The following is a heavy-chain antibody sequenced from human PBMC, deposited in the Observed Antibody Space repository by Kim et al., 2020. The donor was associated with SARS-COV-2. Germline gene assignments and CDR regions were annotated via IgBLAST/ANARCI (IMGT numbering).Heavy chain of an antibody. V-gene: IGHV1-69*04. J-gene: IGHJ3*02. CDR3: ARGFRQQLVLHAFDI. D-gene: IGHD6-13*01. Sequence: QKFKGRVTITADKSTSTAYRERSSLRSEDTAVYYCARGFRQQLVLHAFDIWGQGTMVTVSS.